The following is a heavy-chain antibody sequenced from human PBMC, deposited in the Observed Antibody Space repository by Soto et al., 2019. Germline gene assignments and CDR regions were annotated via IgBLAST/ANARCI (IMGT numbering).Heavy chain of an antibody. J-gene: IGHJ4*02. CDR3: ARGGGSTKVDY. Sequence: QVQLQESGPGLVKPSQTLSLTCTVSGGSITSSGYYWSWIRQHPGEGLEWIGFTSNSGSTSYNPSLKSRVTISVDTSSNQFSLILKSVTAADTAFYYCARGGGSTKVDYWGQGTLVTVSP. CDR1: GGSITSSGYY. CDR2: TSNSGST. V-gene: IGHV4-31*03. D-gene: IGHD2-15*01.